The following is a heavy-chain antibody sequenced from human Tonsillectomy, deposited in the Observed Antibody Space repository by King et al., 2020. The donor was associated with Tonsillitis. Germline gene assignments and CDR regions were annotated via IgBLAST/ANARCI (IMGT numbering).Heavy chain of an antibody. V-gene: IGHV4-34*01. D-gene: IGHD6-19*01. CDR1: GGAFSGYY. Sequence: VQLQQWGAGLLKPSETLSLTCAVYGGAFSGYYWSWIRQPPGKGLEWIGEINHSGSNNYNPSLKSRVTISVDTSKNQFSLKLSSVTAADTAVYYCARGWGSSGWYRYWGQGTLVTVSS. CDR3: ARGWGSSGWYRY. CDR2: INHSGSN. J-gene: IGHJ4*02.